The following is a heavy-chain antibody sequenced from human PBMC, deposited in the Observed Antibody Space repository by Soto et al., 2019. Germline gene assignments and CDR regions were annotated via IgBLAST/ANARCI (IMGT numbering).Heavy chain of an antibody. CDR3: AKRGPITMIVVAHFDY. J-gene: IGHJ4*02. CDR2: ISGSGGST. CDR1: GFTLSSYA. V-gene: IGHV3-23*01. Sequence: PGGSLRLSCAASGFTLSSYAMSWVRQAPGKGLEWVSAISGSGGSTYYADSVKGQFTISRDNSKNTLYLQMNSLRAEDTAVYYCAKRGPITMIVVAHFDYWGQGTLVTVSS. D-gene: IGHD3-22*01.